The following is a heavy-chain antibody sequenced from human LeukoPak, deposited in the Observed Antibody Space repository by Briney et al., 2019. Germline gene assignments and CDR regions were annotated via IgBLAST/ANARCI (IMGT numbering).Heavy chain of an antibody. V-gene: IGHV3-9*01. D-gene: IGHD2-2*03. J-gene: IGHJ4*02. Sequence: GRSLRLSCTASGFTFNDFAMHWVRQPPGKGLEWVAGINWGGDETAYAESVKGRVTISRDNAKQSLYLQMNSLRPEETALYSCTKDMDNRGHFRRNFHSWGPGKLVVVSS. CDR1: GFTFNDFA. CDR3: TKDMDNRGHFRRNFHS. CDR2: INWGGDET.